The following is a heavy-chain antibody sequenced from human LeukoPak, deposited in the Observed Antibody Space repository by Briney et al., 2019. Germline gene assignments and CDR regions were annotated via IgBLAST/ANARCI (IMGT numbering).Heavy chain of an antibody. V-gene: IGHV3-74*01. CDR3: AREGYYGSGSPPSLYFDY. J-gene: IGHJ4*02. Sequence: GGSLRLSCAASGFTFSDYWMHWVRQAPGKGLVWVSHINADEDRAAYADSVKGRFTISRDNSRSTLYLQMNSLRPEDTAIYYCAREGYYGSGSPPSLYFDYWGQGTLVTVSS. D-gene: IGHD3-10*01. CDR1: GFTFSDYW. CDR2: INADEDRA.